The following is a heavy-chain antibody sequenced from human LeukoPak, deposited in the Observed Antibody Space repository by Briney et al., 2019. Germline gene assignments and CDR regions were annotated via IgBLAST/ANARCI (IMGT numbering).Heavy chain of an antibody. CDR3: AREVSGSYYAPYFDY. V-gene: IGHV4-34*01. D-gene: IGHD1-26*01. J-gene: IGHJ4*02. CDR2: INHSGST. CDR1: GGSSSGYY. Sequence: SETLSLTCAVYGGSSSGYYWSWIRQPPGKGLEWIGEINHSGSTNYNPSLKSRVTISVDTSKNQFSLKLSSATAADTAVYYCAREVSGSYYAPYFDYWGQGTLVTVSS.